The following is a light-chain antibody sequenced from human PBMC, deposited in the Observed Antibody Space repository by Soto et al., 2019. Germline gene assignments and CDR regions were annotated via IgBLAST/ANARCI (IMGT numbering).Light chain of an antibody. V-gene: IGLV1-36*01. CDR3: ATWNDSLNVYV. J-gene: IGLJ1*01. Sequence: QSVLTQPPPVSEAPRQRVTISCSGSSSNIGTNAVNWYQQLPGKAPKLLIYYDYLLPSGVSDRFSGSKSGTSASLAISGLQSEYEADYYGATWNDSLNVYVFGTGSKVPVL. CDR1: SSNIGTNA. CDR2: YDY.